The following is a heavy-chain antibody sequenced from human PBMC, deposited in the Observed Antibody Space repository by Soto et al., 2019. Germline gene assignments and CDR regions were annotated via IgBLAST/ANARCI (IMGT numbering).Heavy chain of an antibody. CDR1: GFTFSSYA. D-gene: IGHD2-21*02. CDR3: AKGGGSRLRYFDY. CDR2: ISGSGDTT. V-gene: IGHV3-23*01. J-gene: IGHJ4*02. Sequence: EVQLLESGGGLVQPGGSLRLSCAASGFTFSSYAMSWVRQAPGKGLEWVSDISGSGDTTYKADFLKGRSTISRVNSKNTLYLQMNSLRADDTAVYYCAKGGGSRLRYFDYWGQGTLVTVSS.